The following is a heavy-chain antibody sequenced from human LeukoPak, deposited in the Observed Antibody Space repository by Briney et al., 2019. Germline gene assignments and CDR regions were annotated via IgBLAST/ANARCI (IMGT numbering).Heavy chain of an antibody. Sequence: GSLRLSCAASGFTVSSNYMSWVRQAPGKGLEWVSVIYSGGSTYYADSVKGRFTISRDNSKNTLYLQMNSLRAEDTAVYYCARDSWASDYYYYYMDVWGKGTTVTVSS. V-gene: IGHV3-53*01. CDR3: ARDSWASDYYYYYMDV. CDR1: GFTVSSNY. J-gene: IGHJ6*03. CDR2: IYSGGST. D-gene: IGHD1-26*01.